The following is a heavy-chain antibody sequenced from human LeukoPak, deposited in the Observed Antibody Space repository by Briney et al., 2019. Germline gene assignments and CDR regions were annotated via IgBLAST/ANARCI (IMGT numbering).Heavy chain of an antibody. Sequence: GGSLRLSCSASGFTFSNYAMHWVRQAPGKGLQYVSAISSNGRSTYSADSVKGRFTISRDNAKNSLYLQMNSLRAEDTAVYYCARGNYDFWSGYYTGTSFDYWGQGTLVTVSS. D-gene: IGHD3-3*01. V-gene: IGHV3-64*04. CDR2: ISSNGRST. J-gene: IGHJ4*02. CDR1: GFTFSNYA. CDR3: ARGNYDFWSGYYTGTSFDY.